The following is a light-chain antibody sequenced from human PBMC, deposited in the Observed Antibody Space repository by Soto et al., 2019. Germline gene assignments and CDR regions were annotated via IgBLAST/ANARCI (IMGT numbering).Light chain of an antibody. CDR2: EVN. J-gene: IGLJ1*01. V-gene: IGLV2-8*01. CDR3: SSDTGSNNV. Sequence: HSVLTKPPSATGSPGQSVTISFIGTNRDVGGYNYVSWYQQHPGKAPKLMIYEVNNRPSGVPDRFSASKSGNTASLTVSGLHAYYEANSYCSSDTGSNNVVGTVTSLTDL. CDR1: NRDVGGYNY.